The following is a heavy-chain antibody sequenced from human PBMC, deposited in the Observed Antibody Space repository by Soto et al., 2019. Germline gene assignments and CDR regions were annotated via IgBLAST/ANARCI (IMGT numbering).Heavy chain of an antibody. CDR2: ISGSGGST. CDR3: AKVKEVGAITLFDY. Sequence: EVQLLESGGGLVQPGGSLRLSCAASGFTFSSYGMSWVRQAPGKGLEWVSAISGSGGSTYYADSAKGRFTISRDNSKNTLYLQMNSLRAEDTAVNYCAKVKEVGAITLFDYWGQRTLVTISS. V-gene: IGHV3-23*01. CDR1: GFTFSSYG. D-gene: IGHD1-26*01. J-gene: IGHJ4*02.